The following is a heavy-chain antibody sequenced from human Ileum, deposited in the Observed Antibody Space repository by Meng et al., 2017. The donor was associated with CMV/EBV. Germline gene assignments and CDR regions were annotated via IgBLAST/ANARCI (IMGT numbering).Heavy chain of an antibody. CDR3: TRAGSYRHDY. Sequence: EVQLVESXXXXVXXGGSRRLSCTASGFTFSDYWLHWVRQAPGKGLDWVSRINTDGSSSNYADSVKGRITISRDNAKNTLYLEMNNLRVEDTAVYYCTRAGSYRHDYWGQGTLVTVSS. D-gene: IGHD1-26*01. CDR1: GFTFSDYW. CDR2: INTDGSSS. V-gene: IGHV3-74*01. J-gene: IGHJ4*02.